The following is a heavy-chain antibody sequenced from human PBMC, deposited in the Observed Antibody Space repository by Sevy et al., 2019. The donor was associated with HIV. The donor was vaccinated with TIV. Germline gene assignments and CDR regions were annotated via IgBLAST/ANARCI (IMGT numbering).Heavy chain of an antibody. D-gene: IGHD1-26*01. CDR3: AKDPSGSYLYYFDY. CDR1: GFTFSSYA. CDR2: ISGSGGST. Sequence: GGSLRLSCAASGFTFSSYAMSWVRQAPGKGLEWVSAISGSGGSTYYADSVKGRFTISRDNSKNTLNLQMNSLRAEDTAVYYCAKDPSGSYLYYFDYWGQGTLVTVSS. V-gene: IGHV3-23*01. J-gene: IGHJ4*02.